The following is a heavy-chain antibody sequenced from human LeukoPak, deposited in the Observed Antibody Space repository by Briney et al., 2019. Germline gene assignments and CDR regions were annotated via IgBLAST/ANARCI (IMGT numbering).Heavy chain of an antibody. V-gene: IGHV4-59*01. Sequence: PSETLSLTCTVSGGSISSYYWSWIRQPPGKGLEWIGYIYYSGSTNYNPSLKSRVTISVDTSKNQFSLKLSSVTAADTAVYYCARTYYYDSSWFDPWGQGTLVTVSS. CDR2: IYYSGST. CDR3: ARTYYYDSSWFDP. J-gene: IGHJ5*02. D-gene: IGHD3-22*01. CDR1: GGSISSYY.